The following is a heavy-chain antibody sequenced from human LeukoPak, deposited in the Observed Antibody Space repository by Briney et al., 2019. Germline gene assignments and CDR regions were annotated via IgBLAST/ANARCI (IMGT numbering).Heavy chain of an antibody. CDR2: ISGSGGST. J-gene: IGHJ4*02. V-gene: IGHV3-23*01. CDR1: GFTFSSYA. D-gene: IGHD3-22*01. Sequence: GGSLRLSCAASGFTFSSYAMSWVRQAPGKGLEWVSAISGSGGSTYYADSVKGRFAIARDNSKNTLYLQMNSLRVEDTAVYYCAKDPSYYDSSGYSPQYFDYWGQGTLVTVSS. CDR3: AKDPSYYDSSGYSPQYFDY.